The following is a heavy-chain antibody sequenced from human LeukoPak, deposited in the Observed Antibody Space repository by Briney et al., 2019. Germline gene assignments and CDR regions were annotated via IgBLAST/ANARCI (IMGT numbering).Heavy chain of an antibody. J-gene: IGHJ4*02. D-gene: IGHD3-22*01. Sequence: LGGSLRLSCAASGFTFSSYGMHWVRQAPGKGLEWVAVISYDGSNKYYADSVKGRFTISRDNSKNTLYLQMNSLRAEDTAVYYCAKDFQDYYDSSGPDYWGQGTLVTVSS. V-gene: IGHV3-30*18. CDR3: AKDFQDYYDSSGPDY. CDR2: ISYDGSNK. CDR1: GFTFSSYG.